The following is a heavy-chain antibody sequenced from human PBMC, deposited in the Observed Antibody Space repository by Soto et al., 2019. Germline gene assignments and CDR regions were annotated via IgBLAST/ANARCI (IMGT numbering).Heavy chain of an antibody. CDR3: ARHFTNXXYDIYYYYYXMDV. Sequence: SETLSLTCAVYGGSFSGYYWSWIRQPPGKGLEWIGEINHSGSTNYNPSLKSRGTISVDTSKNQFSLKLNSVTAADTAVYYCARHFTNXXYDIYYYYYXMDVWGQGTTVTV. CDR2: INHSGST. J-gene: IGHJ6*02. D-gene: IGHD5-12*01. CDR1: GGSFSGYY. V-gene: IGHV4-34*01.